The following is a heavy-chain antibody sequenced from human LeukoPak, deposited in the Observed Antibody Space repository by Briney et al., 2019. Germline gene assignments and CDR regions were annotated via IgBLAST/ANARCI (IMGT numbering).Heavy chain of an antibody. J-gene: IGHJ4*02. D-gene: IGHD6-13*01. CDR3: ARQRAAGTDY. CDR1: GVSISRSSYF. CDR2: SYYSWSA. Sequence: SETLSLTCTVSGVSISRSSYFWGWIRQPPGKGLEWIGSSYYSWSAYYSPSIKSRITISVDTSKNQFSLNLSSVTAADTAVYKCARQRAAGTDYWGQGTLVTVSS. V-gene: IGHV4-39*01.